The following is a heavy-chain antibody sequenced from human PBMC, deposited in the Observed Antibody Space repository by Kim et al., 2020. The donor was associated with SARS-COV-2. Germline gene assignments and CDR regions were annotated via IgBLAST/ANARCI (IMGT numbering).Heavy chain of an antibody. Sequence: VKGRFTISRDNSKNTLYLQMNSLRAEDTAVYYCAKDHDYGDYVGTWFDPWGQGTLVTVSS. J-gene: IGHJ5*02. D-gene: IGHD4-17*01. V-gene: IGHV3-23*01. CDR3: AKDHDYGDYVGTWFDP.